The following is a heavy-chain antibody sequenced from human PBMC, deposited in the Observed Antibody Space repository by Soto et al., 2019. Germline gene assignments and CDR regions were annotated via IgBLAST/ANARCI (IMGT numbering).Heavy chain of an antibody. Sequence: SETLSLTCAVYGGSFSGYYWSWIRQPPGKGLEWIGEINHSGSTNYNPSLKSRVTISVDTSKNQFSLKLSSVTAADTAVYYCASYGCSSSWWGGWFDPWGQGTLVTVSS. CDR3: ASYGCSSSWWGGWFDP. CDR1: GGSFSGYY. J-gene: IGHJ5*02. CDR2: INHSGST. D-gene: IGHD6-13*01. V-gene: IGHV4-34*01.